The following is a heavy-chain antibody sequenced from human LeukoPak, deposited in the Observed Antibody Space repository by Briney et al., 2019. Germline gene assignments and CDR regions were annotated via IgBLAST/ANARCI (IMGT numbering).Heavy chain of an antibody. CDR3: ARTTSYFSYHMDV. CDR1: GFIVSSTY. D-gene: IGHD2/OR15-2a*01. CDR2: LYDGGCT. V-gene: IGHV3-53*01. Sequence: PGGSLRLSCAASGFIVSSTYMNWVRQAPGRGLEWVSVLYDGGCTYYSDSVEGRFVISRDDSKNTLYLQMNNLRLEDTALYYCARTTSYFSYHMDVWGQGTAVTVS. J-gene: IGHJ6*02.